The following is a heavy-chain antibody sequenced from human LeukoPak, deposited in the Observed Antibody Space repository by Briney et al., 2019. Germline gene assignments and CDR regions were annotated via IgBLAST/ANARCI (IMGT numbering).Heavy chain of an antibody. J-gene: IGHJ3*02. Sequence: SETLSLTCTVSGGSISSSSYYWGWIRQPPGKGLEWLGSIYYSGSTYYNPSLKSRVTISVDTSKNQFSLKLSSVTAADTAVYYCARSRPLVVVTASDAFDIWGQGTMVTVSS. V-gene: IGHV4-39*01. CDR3: ARSRPLVVVTASDAFDI. CDR1: GGSISSSSYY. D-gene: IGHD2-21*02. CDR2: IYYSGST.